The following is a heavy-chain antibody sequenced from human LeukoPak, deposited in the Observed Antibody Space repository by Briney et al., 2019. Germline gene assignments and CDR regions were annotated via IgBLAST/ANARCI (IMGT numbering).Heavy chain of an antibody. D-gene: IGHD3-10*01. V-gene: IGHV3-11*05. CDR1: GFTFSDHY. CDR2: ISSGSTYT. Sequence: KAGGSLRLSCEVSGFTFSDHYMSWIRQAPGKRLEWVSYISSGSTYTNYADSVEGRFTISRDNAKNSLFLQMNSLRAEDTAVYYCARDSGKGEYGMVVWGQGTTVSVSS. CDR3: ARDSGKGEYGMVV. J-gene: IGHJ6*02.